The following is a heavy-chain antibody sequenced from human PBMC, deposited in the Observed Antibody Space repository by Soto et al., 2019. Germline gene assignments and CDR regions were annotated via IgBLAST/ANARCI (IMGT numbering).Heavy chain of an antibody. Sequence: QLVESGGGWVQPGRSLRLSCAASGFTSIDYAMHWVRQAPGKGLEWVSGIYWSSSRIGYADSVKGRFTTSRDNAKNTLFLQMNSLRDEDTALYYCVRDMVPGGADHWGQGAMVTVSS. CDR3: VRDMVPGGADH. CDR2: IYWSSSRI. D-gene: IGHD2-21*02. J-gene: IGHJ4*02. V-gene: IGHV3-9*02. CDR1: GFTSIDYA.